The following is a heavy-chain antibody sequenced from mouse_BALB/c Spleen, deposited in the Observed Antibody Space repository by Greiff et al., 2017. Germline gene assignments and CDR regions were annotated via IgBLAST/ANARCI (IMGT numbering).Heavy chain of an antibody. Sequence: EVKLVESGGGLVQPGGSLKLSCAASGFTFSSYGMSWVRQTPDKRLELVATINSNGGSTYYPDSVKGRFTISRDNAKNTLYLQMSSLKSEDTAMYYCARANWDVGGAMDYWGQGTSVTVSS. CDR3: ARANWDVGGAMDY. J-gene: IGHJ4*01. D-gene: IGHD4-1*01. CDR1: GFTFSSYG. V-gene: IGHV5-6-3*01. CDR2: INSNGGST.